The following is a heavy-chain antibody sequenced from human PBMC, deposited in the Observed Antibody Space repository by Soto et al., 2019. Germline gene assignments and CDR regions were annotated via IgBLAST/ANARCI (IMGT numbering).Heavy chain of an antibody. V-gene: IGHV4-30-2*01. D-gene: IGHD7-27*01. J-gene: IGHJ5*02. CDR1: GGYIRSGGYS. CDR3: ARVPGP. CDR2: IYHSGST. Sequence: ASETQSLTCAVSGGYIRSGGYSWSWIRQPPGKGLEWIGYIYHSGSTYYNPSLKSRVTISVDRSKNQFSLKLSSVTAADTAVYYCARVPGPWGQGTLVTVSS.